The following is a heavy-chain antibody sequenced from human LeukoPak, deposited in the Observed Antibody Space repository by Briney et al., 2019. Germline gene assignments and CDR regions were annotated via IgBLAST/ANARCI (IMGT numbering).Heavy chain of an antibody. J-gene: IGHJ5*02. CDR2: IFPRDSDL. V-gene: IGHV5-51*01. Sequence: GESLKISCRASGYTFTDYWIGWVRQRPGQGLEWMGLIFPRDSDLSYSPSFEGQVTLSADKSINAAYLQWDSLKASDTAIYYCVRLCHNGGFRWFDPWGQGTLVTVSS. CDR1: GYTFTDYW. CDR3: VRLCHNGGFRWFDP. D-gene: IGHD2-15*01.